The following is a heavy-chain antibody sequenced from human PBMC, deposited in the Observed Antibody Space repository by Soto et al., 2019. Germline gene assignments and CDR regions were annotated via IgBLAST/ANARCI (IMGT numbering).Heavy chain of an antibody. CDR1: GGSISSSSYY. Sequence: PSETLSLTCTVSGGSISSSSYYWVWIRQPPGKGLEWIGSIYYSGSTYYNPSLKSRVTISVDTSKNQFSLKLSSVTAADTAVYYCARLHYDFWSGSLPYFDYWGQGTLVTVSS. D-gene: IGHD3-3*01. CDR2: IYYSGST. CDR3: ARLHYDFWSGSLPYFDY. J-gene: IGHJ4*02. V-gene: IGHV4-39*01.